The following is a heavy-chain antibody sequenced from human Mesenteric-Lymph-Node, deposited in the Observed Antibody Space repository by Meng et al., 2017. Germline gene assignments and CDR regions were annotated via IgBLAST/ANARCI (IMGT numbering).Heavy chain of an antibody. CDR3: VATRRGGVPI. Sequence: QVQLVESGGGLVKPGGALRLTCAASGFTFSDYYMTWTRQAPGKGREGNSYISGSGGTIFYADSVTGRFTISRDNAKNSLYLQMNSLRGDDTAVYYCVATRRGGVPIWGQGVLVTVSS. CDR2: ISGSGGTI. D-gene: IGHD2-15*01. V-gene: IGHV3-11*01. CDR1: GFTFSDYY. J-gene: IGHJ4*02.